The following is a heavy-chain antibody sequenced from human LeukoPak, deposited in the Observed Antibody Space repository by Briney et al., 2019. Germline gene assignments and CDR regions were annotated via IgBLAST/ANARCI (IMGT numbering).Heavy chain of an antibody. CDR1: GGSISSGNYY. Sequence: SETLSLTCTVSGGSISSGNYYWSWIRQPAGKGLEWIGRIYSSGSTNYNPSLKSRVTISVDTSKNQFSLKLSSVTAADTAVYYCARAVWGSGSYYNWYYYMDVWGKGTTVTISS. D-gene: IGHD3-10*01. CDR2: IYSSGST. CDR3: ARAVWGSGSYYNWYYYMDV. V-gene: IGHV4-61*02. J-gene: IGHJ6*03.